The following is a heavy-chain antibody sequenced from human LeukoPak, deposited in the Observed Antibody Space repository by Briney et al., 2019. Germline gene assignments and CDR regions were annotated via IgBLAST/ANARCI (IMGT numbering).Heavy chain of an antibody. CDR3: ARRLIGAATDAFDI. CDR1: GYTFSNYW. D-gene: IGHD3-10*01. V-gene: IGHV5-51*01. CDR2: IYPGDSDT. J-gene: IGHJ3*02. Sequence: GESLKISCNASGYTFSNYWIGWVRQVPGKGLEWMGIIYPGDSDTRYSPSFQGQVTISADKSISTAYLQWSSLKASDTAIYYCARRLIGAATDAFDIWGQGTMVTVSS.